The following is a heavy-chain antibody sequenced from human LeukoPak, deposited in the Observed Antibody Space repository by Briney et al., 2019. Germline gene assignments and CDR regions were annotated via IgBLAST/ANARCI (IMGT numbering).Heavy chain of an antibody. CDR3: ARDNPYYYGSGSYFYFDY. D-gene: IGHD3-10*01. Sequence: SETLSLTCTVSGGSFSSGDYYWSWIRQPPGKGLEWIGYIYYSGSTYYNPSLKSRVTISVDTSKNQFSLKLSSVTAADTAVYYCARDNPYYYGSGSYFYFDYWGQGTLVTVSS. J-gene: IGHJ4*02. CDR1: GGSFSSGDYY. V-gene: IGHV4-30-4*01. CDR2: IYYSGST.